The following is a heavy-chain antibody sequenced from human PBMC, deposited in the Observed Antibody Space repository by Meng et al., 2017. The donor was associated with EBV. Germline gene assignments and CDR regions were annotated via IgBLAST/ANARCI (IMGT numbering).Heavy chain of an antibody. CDR2: IYWDDDK. Sequence: QTTLKESGTTLVKPTQTLTRTCTFSGFSLSTSGVGVGWIRQPPGKALEWLALIYWDDDKRYSPSLKSRLTITKDTSKNQVVLTMTNMDPVDTATYYCAHRRDEYSSSWYGWFDPWGQGTLVTVSS. CDR3: AHRRDEYSSSWYGWFDP. CDR1: GFSLSTSGVG. V-gene: IGHV2-5*02. D-gene: IGHD6-13*01. J-gene: IGHJ5*02.